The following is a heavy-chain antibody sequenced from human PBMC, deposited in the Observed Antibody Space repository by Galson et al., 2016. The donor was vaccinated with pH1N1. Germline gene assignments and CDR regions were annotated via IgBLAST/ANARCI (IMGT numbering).Heavy chain of an antibody. CDR2: IYYNGNT. CDR1: GGSVSNNY. J-gene: IGHJ4*02. CDR3: AKEGASRSAGYFES. V-gene: IGHV4-59*02. D-gene: IGHD1-26*01. Sequence: SETLSLTCTVSGGSVSNNYYSWIRQSPGKGLEWIAYIYYNGNTKYNPSLKSRVTIPLDTSKNQVSLNLTSVTAADTAIYYCAKEGASRSAGYFESWGQGALVTVSS.